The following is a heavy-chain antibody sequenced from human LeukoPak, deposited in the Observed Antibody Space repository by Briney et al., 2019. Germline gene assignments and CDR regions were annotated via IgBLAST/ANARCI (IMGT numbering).Heavy chain of an antibody. J-gene: IGHJ4*02. CDR3: AKRSSHRSKGSIWG. Sequence: RGSLRLSCAASGFTFSNYGMNWVRQAPGKGLEWVSGISGSGGSTYYADSVKGRFTISRDNSKNTLYLQMNSLRAEDTAVYYCAKRSSHRSKGSIWGRGPGTLVTVSS. V-gene: IGHV3-23*01. CDR1: GFTFSNYG. D-gene: IGHD3-16*01. CDR2: ISGSGGST.